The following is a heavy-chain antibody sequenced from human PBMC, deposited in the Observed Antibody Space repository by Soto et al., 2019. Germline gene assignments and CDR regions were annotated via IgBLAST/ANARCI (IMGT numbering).Heavy chain of an antibody. J-gene: IGHJ6*02. CDR3: ARDGRFLLRYFDWPQGYYYGMDV. Sequence: SVKVSCKASEGTLSSYGISWVRQAPGQGLQWMGEIIPILGTTNYAQKFQGRATITADESTSTAYMELRSLRSDDTAVYYCARDGRFLLRYFDWPQGYYYGMDVWGQGTTVTV. CDR1: EGTLSSYG. CDR2: IIPILGTT. D-gene: IGHD3-9*01. V-gene: IGHV1-69*13.